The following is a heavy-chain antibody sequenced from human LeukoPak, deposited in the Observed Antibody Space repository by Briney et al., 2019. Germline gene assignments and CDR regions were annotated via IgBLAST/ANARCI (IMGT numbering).Heavy chain of an antibody. CDR2: IYHSGST. J-gene: IGHJ4*02. V-gene: IGHV4-4*02. Sequence: TCXVSGGSISSSNWWSWVRQPPGKGLEWIGEIYHSGSTNYNPSLKSRVTISVDKSKNQFSLKLSSVTAADTAVYYCVLRYFDWLLYYWGQGTLVTVSS. CDR3: VLRYFDWLLYY. CDR1: GGSISSSNW. D-gene: IGHD3-9*01.